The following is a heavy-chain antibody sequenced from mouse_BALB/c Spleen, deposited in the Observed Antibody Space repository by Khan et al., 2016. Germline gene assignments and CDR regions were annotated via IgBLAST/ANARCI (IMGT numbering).Heavy chain of an antibody. CDR3: AQIYDGYYGFAY. J-gene: IGHJ3*01. CDR1: GFNIKDTY. D-gene: IGHD2-3*01. Sequence: VQLKESGAELVKPGASVKLSCTASGFNIKDTYMHWVKQRPEQGLEWIGRIDPANGNTKYDPKFQGKATITADTSSNTAYLQLSSLTSEDTAVYCCAQIYDGYYGFAYWGQGTLVTVSA. V-gene: IGHV14-3*02. CDR2: IDPANGNT.